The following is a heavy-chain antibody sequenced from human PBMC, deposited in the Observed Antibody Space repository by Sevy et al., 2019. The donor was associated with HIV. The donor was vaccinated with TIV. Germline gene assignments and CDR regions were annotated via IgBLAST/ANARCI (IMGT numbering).Heavy chain of an antibody. CDR1: GGSFSGYY. CDR2: ITHSGST. Sequence: SETLSLTCAVYGGSFSGYYWSWIRQPPGKGLEWIGEITHSGSTNYNPSLKSRVTISVDTSKNQFSLKLSSVTAADTAVYYCARLEVVGPAAMQDANDYWGQGTLVTVSS. D-gene: IGHD2-2*01. V-gene: IGHV4-34*01. J-gene: IGHJ4*02. CDR3: ARLEVVGPAAMQDANDY.